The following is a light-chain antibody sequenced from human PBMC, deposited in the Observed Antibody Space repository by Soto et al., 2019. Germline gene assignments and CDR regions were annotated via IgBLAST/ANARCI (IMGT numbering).Light chain of an antibody. CDR3: QSYDIPLSGYV. Sequence: QSVLTQPPSVSGAPGQRVTISCTGSSSNIGAGYDVHWHRQLPGTAPKLLIYGNNNRPSGVPDRFSASKSGTSASLAITGLQPEDEADYYCQSYDIPLSGYVFGTGTKLTVL. CDR2: GNN. CDR1: SSNIGAGYD. J-gene: IGLJ1*01. V-gene: IGLV1-40*01.